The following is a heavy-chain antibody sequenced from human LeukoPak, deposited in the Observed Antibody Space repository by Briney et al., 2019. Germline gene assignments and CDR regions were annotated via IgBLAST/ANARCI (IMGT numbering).Heavy chain of an antibody. V-gene: IGHV3-30*18. CDR1: GFTFSSYG. D-gene: IGHD4-17*01. CDR2: IWYGGSNK. Sequence: PGRSLRLSCAASGFTFSSYGMHWVRQAPGKGLEWVAVIWYGGSNKYYADSVKGRFTISRDNSKNTLYLQMNSLRAEDTAVYYCAKALDDYGDYGVDYWGQGTLVTVSS. J-gene: IGHJ4*02. CDR3: AKALDDYGDYGVDY.